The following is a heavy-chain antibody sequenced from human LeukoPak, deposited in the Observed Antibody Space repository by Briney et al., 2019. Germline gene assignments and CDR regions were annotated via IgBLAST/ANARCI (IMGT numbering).Heavy chain of an antibody. D-gene: IGHD3-16*01. CDR2: TYYRSKWYN. Sequence: SETLSLPCAISWDTVSSNSAALKLIRQSPSRGLEWLGRTYYRSKWYNDYAVSVKSRITINPETCKIKFSLKLNYVTAEDRAVYYCARAPRGIFDYWGQGTLVTVSS. J-gene: IGHJ4*02. V-gene: IGHV6-1*01. CDR1: WDTVSSNSAA. CDR3: ARAPRGIFDY.